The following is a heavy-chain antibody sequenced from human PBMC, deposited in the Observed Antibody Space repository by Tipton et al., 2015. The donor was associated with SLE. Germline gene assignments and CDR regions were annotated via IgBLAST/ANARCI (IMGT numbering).Heavy chain of an antibody. Sequence: TLSLTCTVSGGPLTGDYWSWIRQPPGKGLEWIGYVFYTGRTTYNPSLERRVTISIDTSRTQFSLNLTSVTASDTAVYYCATGNGWLHEYWGQGTLVTVSS. J-gene: IGHJ4*02. CDR3: ATGNGWLHEY. CDR2: VFYTGRT. CDR1: GGPLTGDY. V-gene: IGHV4-59*08. D-gene: IGHD5-24*01.